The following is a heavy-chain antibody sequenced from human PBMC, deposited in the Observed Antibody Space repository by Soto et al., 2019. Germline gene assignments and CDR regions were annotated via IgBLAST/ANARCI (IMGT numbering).Heavy chain of an antibody. J-gene: IGHJ4*02. CDR2: ISGSGGST. CDR1: GFTLNTYS. V-gene: IGHV3-23*01. D-gene: IGHD4-17*01. CDR3: AKGYSGDYSDSTYDY. Sequence: GGSLRLSCSVSGFTLNTYSMHWVRQAPGKGLEWVSAISGSGGSTYYADSVKGRFTISRDNSKNTLYLQMNSLRAEDTAVYYCAKGYSGDYSDSTYDYWGQGTLVTVSS.